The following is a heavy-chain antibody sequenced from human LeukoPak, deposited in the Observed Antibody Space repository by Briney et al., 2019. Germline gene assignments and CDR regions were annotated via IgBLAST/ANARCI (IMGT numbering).Heavy chain of an antibody. V-gene: IGHV4-34*01. Sequence: SETLSLTCAVYGGSFSGYYWSWIRQPPGKGLEWIGEINHSGSTNYNPSLKSRVTISVDTSKNQLSLKLSSVTAADTAVYYCAGGPPIIKGEQWLVFAYWGQGTLVTVPS. CDR3: AGGPPIIKGEQWLVFAY. J-gene: IGHJ4*02. D-gene: IGHD6-19*01. CDR2: INHSGST. CDR1: GGSFSGYY.